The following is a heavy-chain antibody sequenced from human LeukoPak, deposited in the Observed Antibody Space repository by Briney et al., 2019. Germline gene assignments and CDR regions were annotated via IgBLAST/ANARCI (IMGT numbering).Heavy chain of an antibody. CDR3: ARDHLRYFDLSLGPAGFDP. CDR1: GFTYSSYG. D-gene: IGHD3-9*01. V-gene: IGHV3-33*01. CDR2: IWYDGSNK. J-gene: IGHJ5*02. Sequence: GRSLRLSCAASGFTYSSYGMHWVRQAPGKGLEWVAVIWYDGSNKYYADSVKGRFTISRDNSKNSLYLQMNSLRADDTAVYYCARDHLRYFDLSLGPAGFDPWGQGTLVTVSS.